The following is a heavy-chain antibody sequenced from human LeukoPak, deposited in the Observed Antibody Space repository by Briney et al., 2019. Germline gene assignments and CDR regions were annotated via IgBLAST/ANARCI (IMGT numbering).Heavy chain of an antibody. D-gene: IGHD4-11*01. CDR2: TRSDGSDK. CDR1: GFTFSSYG. J-gene: IGHJ4*02. V-gene: IGHV3-30*02. Sequence: GGSLRLSCAASGFTFSSYGMHWVRQAPGKGLEWVAFTRSDGSDKYYADSVKGRFTISRDSSKSTLYLQMNSLRAEDTAIYYCSKDRNINYGFFDYWGQGTLVTVSS. CDR3: SKDRNINYGFFDY.